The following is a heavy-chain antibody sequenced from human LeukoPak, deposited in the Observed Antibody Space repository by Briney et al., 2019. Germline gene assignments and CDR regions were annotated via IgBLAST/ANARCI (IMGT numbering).Heavy chain of an antibody. CDR3: ARADSSSWYSNYYYYGMDV. CDR1: GFTFSDYY. V-gene: IGHV3-11*01. Sequence: PGASLRLSCAVSGFTFSDYYMSWIRQAPGKGLEWVSYISSSGSTIYYADSVKGRFTISRDNAKNSLYLQMNSLRAEDTAVYYCARADSSSWYSNYYYYGMDVWGQGTTVTVSS. D-gene: IGHD6-13*01. J-gene: IGHJ6*02. CDR2: ISSSGSTI.